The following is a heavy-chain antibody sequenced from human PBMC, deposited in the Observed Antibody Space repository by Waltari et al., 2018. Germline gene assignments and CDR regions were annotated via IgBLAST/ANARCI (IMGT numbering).Heavy chain of an antibody. D-gene: IGHD4-17*01. CDR1: GGSISSGGYY. CDR3: ARYSTVVTPGLDY. Sequence: QVQLQESGPGLVKPSQTLSLTCTVSGGSISSGGYYWSWIRQHPGKGLEWIGYIYHSGSTYYNPSLKSRVTISVDRSKNQFSLKLSSVTAADTAVYYCARYSTVVTPGLDYWGQGTLVTVSS. V-gene: IGHV4-31*03. CDR2: IYHSGST. J-gene: IGHJ4*02.